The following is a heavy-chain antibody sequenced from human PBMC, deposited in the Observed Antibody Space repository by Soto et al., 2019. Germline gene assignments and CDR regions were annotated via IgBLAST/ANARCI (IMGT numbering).Heavy chain of an antibody. J-gene: IGHJ4*02. CDR1: GFTFSSYW. CDR2: INGSGSST. CDR3: ARSSGRWY. Sequence: GGSLRLSCAASGFTFSSYWMHGVRQAPGKGLVWVSRINGSGSSTSYADSVKGRFTISRDNSKNTLYLQMNSLRAEDTAVYYCARSSGRWYWGQGTLVTVSS. V-gene: IGHV3-74*01.